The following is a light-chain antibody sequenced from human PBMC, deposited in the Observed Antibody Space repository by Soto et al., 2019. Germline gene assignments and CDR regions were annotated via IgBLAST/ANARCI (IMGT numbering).Light chain of an antibody. V-gene: IGLV2-14*01. CDR1: SSDVGAYNY. Sequence: QSALTQPASVSGSPGQSITISCTGTSSDVGAYNYVSWYQQQSGKAPKLMIHEVSNRPSGVSNRFSGSKSSNTASLTISGLQAEDEADYYCSSYTTSRAYVFGIGTKLTVL. CDR2: EVS. J-gene: IGLJ1*01. CDR3: SSYTTSRAYV.